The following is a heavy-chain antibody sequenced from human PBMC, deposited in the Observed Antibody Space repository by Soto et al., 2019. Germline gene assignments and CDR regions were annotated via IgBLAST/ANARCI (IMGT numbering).Heavy chain of an antibody. CDR3: AREARIVLMVYATHLGY. CDR2: INAGNGNT. CDR1: RYTFTSYS. J-gene: IGHJ4*02. D-gene: IGHD2-8*01. V-gene: IGHV1-3*01. Sequence: GASVKVSSKASRYTFTSYSMHWVRQAPGQRLEWMGWINAGNGNTKYSQKFQGRVTITRDTSASTAYMELSSLRSEDTAVYYCAREARIVLMVYATHLGYWGQGTLVTVSS.